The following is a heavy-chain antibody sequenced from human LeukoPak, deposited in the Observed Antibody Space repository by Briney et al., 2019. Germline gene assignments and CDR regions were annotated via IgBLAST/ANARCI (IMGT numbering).Heavy chain of an antibody. CDR1: GDSVSINSAT. J-gene: IGHJ5*02. CDR3: ARRLTQYDCFDP. CDR2: TYYRSTWYN. V-gene: IGHV6-1*01. D-gene: IGHD2-2*01. Sequence: SQTLSLTCAISGDSVSINSATWNWIRQSPSRGPEWPGRTYYRSTWYNDYAVSVRGRITVNPDTSKNQFSLHLNSVTPEDTAVYYCARRLTQYDCFDPWGQGILVTVSS.